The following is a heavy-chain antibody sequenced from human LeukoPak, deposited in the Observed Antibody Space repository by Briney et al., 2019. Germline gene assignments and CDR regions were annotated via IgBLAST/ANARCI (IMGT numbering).Heavy chain of an antibody. Sequence: GGSLRLSCEASGFTFSTYRMSWVRQAPGKGLEWISYISNDITTTLHADPVRGRFTISRDNAKNSMYLQMNSLRVEDTAVYYCARARGYAESGGYPAFDYWGQGTLVTVSS. V-gene: IGHV3-48*04. CDR2: ISNDITTT. J-gene: IGHJ4*02. D-gene: IGHD3-22*01. CDR1: GFTFSTYR. CDR3: ARARGYAESGGYPAFDY.